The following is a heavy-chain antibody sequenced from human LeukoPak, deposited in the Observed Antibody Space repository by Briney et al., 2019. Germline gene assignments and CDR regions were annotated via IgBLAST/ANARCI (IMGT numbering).Heavy chain of an antibody. V-gene: IGHV1-2*02. CDR2: INLNTGGT. CDR3: GSVRGILSYFDL. J-gene: IGHJ2*01. CDR1: GHTFRDYY. D-gene: IGHD3-16*01. Sequence: ASVKVSCKASGHTFRDYYIHWVRQAPGQGPEWMGWINLNTGGTNYAQKFDGRSSMTRDTSINTAFMELSGLTFDDTAVYYCGSVRGILSYFDLWGRGTLVSVSS.